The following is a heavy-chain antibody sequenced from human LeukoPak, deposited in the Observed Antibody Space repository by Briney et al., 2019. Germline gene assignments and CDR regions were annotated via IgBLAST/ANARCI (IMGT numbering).Heavy chain of an antibody. Sequence: GGFLRLSCAASGFTFSSYGMHWVRQAPGKGLEWVAVISHDGSNKYYADSVKGRFTISRDNSKNTLYLQMNSLRAEDTAVYYCAKERESSAFYYYDMDVWGQGTTVTVSS. CDR3: AKERESSAFYYYDMDV. CDR1: GFTFSSYG. J-gene: IGHJ6*02. D-gene: IGHD6-19*01. CDR2: ISHDGSNK. V-gene: IGHV3-30*18.